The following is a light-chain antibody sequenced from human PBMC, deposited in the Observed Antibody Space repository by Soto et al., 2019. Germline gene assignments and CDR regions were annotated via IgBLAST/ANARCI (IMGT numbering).Light chain of an antibody. CDR1: SSDVGGYNY. CDR2: EVS. Sequence: QSALTQPASVSGSPGQSITISCTGTSSDVGGYNYVSWYQQHPGKAPKLMIYEVSNRPSGVSNRFSGSKSGNTASLTISGLQADDEADYYCSSYTSSSTYVFGTGTKVTVI. J-gene: IGLJ1*01. V-gene: IGLV2-14*01. CDR3: SSYTSSSTYV.